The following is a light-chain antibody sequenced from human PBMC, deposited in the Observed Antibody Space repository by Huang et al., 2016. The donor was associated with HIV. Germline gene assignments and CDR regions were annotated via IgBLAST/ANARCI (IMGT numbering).Light chain of an antibody. CDR2: AAS. J-gene: IGKJ2*01. CDR3: QKYNSAPYT. V-gene: IGKV1-27*01. Sequence: DIHMTQSPSSLSSSVGDRVTITCRASQDSRNYLAWYQQKPGTAPKLLISAASTLQSGVPSRVSGSGSGTDFTLTIGSLQPEDVATYYCQKYNSAPYTFGQGTKLEIK. CDR1: QDSRNY.